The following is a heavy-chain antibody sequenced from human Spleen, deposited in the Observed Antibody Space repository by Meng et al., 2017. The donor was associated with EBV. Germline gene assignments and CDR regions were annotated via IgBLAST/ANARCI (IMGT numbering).Heavy chain of an antibody. CDR3: ARPYGSTGYFSR. V-gene: IGHV4-39*07. D-gene: IGHD3-22*01. CDR2: MSYSGDT. J-gene: IGHJ4*02. Sequence: GLGAGLVKTSETLSLTCTVSGGFVSGNYCFWGWIRQHSGKGLEWIGGMSYSGDTFYNPSLKSRVTISVEQSKNQFSLNLTSVTAADTAIYYCARPYGSTGYFSRWGQGALVTVSS. CDR1: GGFVSGNYCF.